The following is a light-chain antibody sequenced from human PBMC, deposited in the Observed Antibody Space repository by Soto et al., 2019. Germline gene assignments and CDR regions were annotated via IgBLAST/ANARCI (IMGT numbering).Light chain of an antibody. CDR3: SSFTGFSTV. CDR1: SSDIGASNF. Sequence: ALTQPPSTPGSPGQSVTISCTGTSSDIGASNFVSWYQQHPGKAPKLVIYEVTKRPSGVPDRFSGSKFGNTASLTVSGLQTEDEADYYCSSFTGFSTVFGSGTKVTV. CDR2: EVT. J-gene: IGLJ1*01. V-gene: IGLV2-8*01.